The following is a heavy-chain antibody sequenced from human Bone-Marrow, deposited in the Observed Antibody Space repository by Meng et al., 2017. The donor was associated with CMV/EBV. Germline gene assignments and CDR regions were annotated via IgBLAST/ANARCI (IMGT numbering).Heavy chain of an antibody. CDR1: GYTFTGYY. CDR3: ATCTESYYDSRGSFWNF. V-gene: IGHV1-2*02. D-gene: IGHD3-22*01. CDR2: INPNSGGT. J-gene: IGHJ4*02. Sequence: ASVKVSCKASGYTFTGYYMHWVRQAPGQGLEWMGWINPNSGGTNYAQKFQGRVTMTRDTSISTAYMELSGLRSDDTAVYYCATCTESYYDSRGSFWNFWGQGTLVTVSS.